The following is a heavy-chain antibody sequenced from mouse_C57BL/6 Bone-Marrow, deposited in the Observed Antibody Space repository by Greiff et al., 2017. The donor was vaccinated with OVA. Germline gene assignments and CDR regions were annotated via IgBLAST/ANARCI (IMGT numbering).Heavy chain of an antibody. Sequence: EVQLQESGAELVKPGASVKLSCTASGFNIKDYYMHWVKQRTEQGLEWIGRIDPEDGDTKYAPKFQGKATITADTSSNTAYLQLSSLTSEDTAVYYCAREGSITTVAPGAYWGQGTLVTVSA. V-gene: IGHV14-2*01. CDR3: AREGSITTVAPGAY. J-gene: IGHJ3*01. CDR1: GFNIKDYY. D-gene: IGHD1-1*01. CDR2: IDPEDGDT.